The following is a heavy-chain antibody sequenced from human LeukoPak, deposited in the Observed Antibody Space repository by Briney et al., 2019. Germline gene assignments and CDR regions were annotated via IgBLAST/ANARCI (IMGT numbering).Heavy chain of an antibody. CDR2: ISSSSSYI. V-gene: IGHV3-21*01. D-gene: IGHD5-18*01. CDR1: GFTFSSNS. Sequence: VSLRLSCSGSGFTFSSNSMNWVRQAPGMGLEGVSSISSSSSYIYYAVSVKGRFTISRDNAKNSLYWQMNSLRAEDTAVYYCARGISYFDYWGQGNLVTVSS. J-gene: IGHJ4*02. CDR3: ARGISYFDY.